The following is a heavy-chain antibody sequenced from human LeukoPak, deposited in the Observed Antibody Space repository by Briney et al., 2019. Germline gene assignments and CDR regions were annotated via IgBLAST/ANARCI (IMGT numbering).Heavy chain of an antibody. Sequence: GGSLRLSCAASGFTFSSYAMHWVRQAPGKGLEWVAVISYDGSNKYYADSVKGRFTISRDNSKNTLYLQMNSLRAEDTAVYYCARDNRRGNYFDYWGQGTLVTVSS. CDR1: GFTFSSYA. J-gene: IGHJ4*02. CDR3: ARDNRRGNYFDY. CDR2: ISYDGSNK. V-gene: IGHV3-30-3*01.